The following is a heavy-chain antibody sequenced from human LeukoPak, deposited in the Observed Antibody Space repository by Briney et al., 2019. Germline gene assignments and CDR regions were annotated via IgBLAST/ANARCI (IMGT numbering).Heavy chain of an antibody. V-gene: IGHV3-11*01. CDR2: ISSSGSTI. Sequence: PGGSLRLSCAASGFTFSDYYMSWIRQAPGKGLEWVSYISSSGSTIYYADSVKGRFTISRDNAKNSLYLQMNSLRAEDTAVYYCAKDHISMIVTDAFDIWGQGTMVTVSS. CDR1: GFTFSDYY. D-gene: IGHD3-22*01. CDR3: AKDHISMIVTDAFDI. J-gene: IGHJ3*02.